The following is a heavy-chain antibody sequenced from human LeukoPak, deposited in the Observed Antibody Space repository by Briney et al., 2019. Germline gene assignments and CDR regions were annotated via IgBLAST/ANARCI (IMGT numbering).Heavy chain of an antibody. Sequence: PSETLSLTCAVSGGSISSGGYSWSWIRQLPGKGLEWIGYIYHSGSTYYNPSLKSRVTISVDRSKNQFSLKLSSVTAADTAVYYCARGIVDWPYFDYWGQGTLVTVSS. CDR1: GGSISSGGYS. D-gene: IGHD3/OR15-3a*01. CDR3: ARGIVDWPYFDY. CDR2: IYHSGST. J-gene: IGHJ4*02. V-gene: IGHV4-30-2*01.